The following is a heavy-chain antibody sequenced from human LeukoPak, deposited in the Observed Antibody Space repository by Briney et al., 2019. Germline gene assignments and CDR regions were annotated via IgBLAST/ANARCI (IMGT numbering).Heavy chain of an antibody. Sequence: PSETLSLTCTVSGGSVSSGSYYWSWIRQPPGKELEWIGEINHSGSTNYNPSLKSRVTISVDTSKNQFSLKLSSVTAADTAVYYCAREGAYSSSWYVSLATVPHHFFDYWGQGTLVTVSS. J-gene: IGHJ4*02. V-gene: IGHV4-39*07. CDR3: AREGAYSSSWYVSLATVPHHFFDY. CDR1: GGSVSSGSYY. CDR2: INHSGST. D-gene: IGHD6-13*01.